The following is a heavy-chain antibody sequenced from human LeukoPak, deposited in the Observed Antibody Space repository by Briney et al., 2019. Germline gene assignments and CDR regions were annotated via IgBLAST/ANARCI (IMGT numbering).Heavy chain of an antibody. J-gene: IGHJ3*02. V-gene: IGHV3-23*01. CDR1: GLTFSSYA. D-gene: IGHD6-6*01. CDR2: INTSGGST. Sequence: GGSLRLSCAASGLTFSSYAMTWVRQAPGKGLEWFSGINTSGGSTYYADSVKGRFTISRDNSKNKLYLQMNSLGAEDTAVYYCAKERYGSSLESFDIWGQGTMVTVSS. CDR3: AKERYGSSLESFDI.